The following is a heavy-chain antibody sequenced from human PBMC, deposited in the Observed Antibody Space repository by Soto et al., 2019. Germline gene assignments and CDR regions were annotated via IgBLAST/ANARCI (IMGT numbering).Heavy chain of an antibody. CDR3: ARVMCGDCSAYYYYSMEV. D-gene: IGHD2-21*02. V-gene: IGHV3-21*01. CDR2: IGTTSGYI. J-gene: IGHJ6*02. Sequence: GGSLRLSCTASGFTFGTYTMSWVRQAPGKGLEWVSSIGTTSGYIYYADSVRGRFTISRDNAGDSLYLQMSSLRAEDTAVYYCARVMCGDCSAYYYYSMEVWGQGTKVTVSS. CDR1: GFTFGTYT.